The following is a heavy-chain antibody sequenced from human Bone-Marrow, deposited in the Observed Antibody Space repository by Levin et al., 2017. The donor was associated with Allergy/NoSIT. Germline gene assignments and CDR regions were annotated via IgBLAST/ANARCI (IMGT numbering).Heavy chain of an antibody. CDR3: ARDLVPAAINGWFDP. V-gene: IGHV4-59*01. CDR2: IYSSGST. J-gene: IGHJ5*02. Sequence: KASETLSLTCTVSGGSINTYYWSWIRQPPGKGLEWIGYIYSSGSTNYNPSLKSRVTISVDTSKNQFSLKLSSVTAADTAVYYCARDLVPAAINGWFDPWGQGTLVTVSS. D-gene: IGHD2-2*01. CDR1: GGSINTYY.